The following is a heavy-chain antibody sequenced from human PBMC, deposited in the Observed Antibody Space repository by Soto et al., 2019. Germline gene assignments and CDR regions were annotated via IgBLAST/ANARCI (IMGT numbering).Heavy chain of an antibody. Sequence: SETLSLTCTVSGGSISSYYWSWIRQPPGKGLEWIGYIYYSGGTNYNPSLKSRVTISVDTSKNQFSLKLSSVTAADTAVYYCAREGKGEYCSGGSCYSGRYAFDIWGQGTMVTVSS. D-gene: IGHD2-15*01. CDR2: IYYSGGT. CDR3: AREGKGEYCSGGSCYSGRYAFDI. CDR1: GGSISSYY. V-gene: IGHV4-59*01. J-gene: IGHJ3*02.